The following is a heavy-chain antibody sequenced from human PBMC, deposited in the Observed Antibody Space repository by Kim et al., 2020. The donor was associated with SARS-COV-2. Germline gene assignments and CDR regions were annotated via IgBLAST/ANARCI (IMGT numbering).Heavy chain of an antibody. V-gene: IGHV4-39*01. Sequence: SETLSLTCTVSGGSISSSSYYWGWIRQPPGKGLEWIGSIYYSGSTYYNPSLKSRVTISVDTSKNQFSLKLSSVTAADTAVYYCARPLKPGRDGYKADAFDIWGQGTMVTVSS. D-gene: IGHD5-12*01. J-gene: IGHJ3*02. CDR1: GGSISSSSYY. CDR2: IYYSGST. CDR3: ARPLKPGRDGYKADAFDI.